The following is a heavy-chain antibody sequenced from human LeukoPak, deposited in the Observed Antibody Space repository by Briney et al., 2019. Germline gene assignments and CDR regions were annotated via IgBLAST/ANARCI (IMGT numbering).Heavy chain of an antibody. CDR3: ARAPVTSCRGAFCYPFDI. D-gene: IGHD2-15*01. CDR1: GFALSSYA. V-gene: IGHV3-23*01. J-gene: IGHJ4*02. CDR2: TSSSDAGT. Sequence: GRSLRLSCAASGFALSSYAMSWVRQAPGKGLEWVSATSSSDAGTYHAESVRGRFTISRDNSKNTLYLQMNSLRADDAAVYYCARAPVTSCRGAFCYPFDIWGQGTLVTVSS.